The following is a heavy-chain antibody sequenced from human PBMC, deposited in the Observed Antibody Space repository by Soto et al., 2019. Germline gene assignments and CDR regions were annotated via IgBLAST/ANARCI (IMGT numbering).Heavy chain of an antibody. J-gene: IGHJ5*02. CDR2: IIPNDGGT. D-gene: IGHD3-22*01. V-gene: IGHV1-2*02. Sequence: QVQLVQSGAEVKKPGASVKISCKASGYSFTDHYIHWIRQAPGQGLEWMGWIIPNDGGTKYAQKLQDRSNMTRDTSITTAYMDLSRLRSDDTAVYYCARGAFDRSGNYLAGWFDPWGQGTLVTVSS. CDR1: GYSFTDHY. CDR3: ARGAFDRSGNYLAGWFDP.